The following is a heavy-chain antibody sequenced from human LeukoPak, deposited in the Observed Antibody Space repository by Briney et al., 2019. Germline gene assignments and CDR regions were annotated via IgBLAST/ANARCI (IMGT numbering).Heavy chain of an antibody. J-gene: IGHJ4*02. V-gene: IGHV3-48*03. CDR1: GFTFSSYE. Sequence: GGSLRLSCAASGFTFSSYEMNWVRQAPGKGLEWVSYISSSGSTIYYADSVKGRFTISRDNAKNSLYLQMNSLRAEDTAVYYCASSLRWLTLDYWGQRTLVTVSS. CDR2: ISSSGSTI. D-gene: IGHD4-23*01. CDR3: ASSLRWLTLDY.